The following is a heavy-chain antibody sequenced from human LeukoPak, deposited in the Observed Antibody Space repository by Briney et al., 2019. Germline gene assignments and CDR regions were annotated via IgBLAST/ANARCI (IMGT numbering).Heavy chain of an antibody. CDR1: GFTFSSYA. D-gene: IGHD3-22*01. Sequence: GRSLRLSCAASGFTFSSYAMHWVRQAPGKGLEWVAIISSDGNDRYYADSMKGRFTISRDNFKNTLYLQMSSLRAEDTAVYYCARGDYFDSSAYYSLDYWGQGTLVTVSS. CDR2: ISSDGNDR. CDR3: ARGDYFDSSAYYSLDY. J-gene: IGHJ4*02. V-gene: IGHV3-30*15.